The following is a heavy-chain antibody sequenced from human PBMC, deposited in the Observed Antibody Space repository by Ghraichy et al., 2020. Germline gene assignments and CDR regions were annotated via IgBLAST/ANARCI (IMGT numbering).Heavy chain of an antibody. J-gene: IGHJ6*03. CDR1: GFTFSSYW. V-gene: IGHV3-7*03. Sequence: GGSLRLSCAASGFTFSSYWMSWVRQAPGKGLEWVANIKQDGSEKYYVDSVKGRFTISRDNAKNSLYLQMNSLRAEDTAVYYCARLGSDTAMVSRYYYYYMDVWGKGTTVTVSS. CDR2: IKQDGSEK. D-gene: IGHD5-18*01. CDR3: ARLGSDTAMVSRYYYYYMDV.